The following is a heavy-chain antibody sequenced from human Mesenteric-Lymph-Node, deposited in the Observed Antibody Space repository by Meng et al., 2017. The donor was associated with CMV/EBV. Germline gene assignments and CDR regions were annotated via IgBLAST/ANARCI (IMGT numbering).Heavy chain of an antibody. CDR3: ARANDLDF. V-gene: IGHV3-30-3*01. J-gene: IGHJ4*02. CDR2: ISYDRTNT. CDR1: GLTFNIHA. Sequence: GESLKISCVASGLTFNIHAMHWVRQAPGKGLEWVAGISYDRTNTYYLESVKGRFTISRDNSMDTLYLQIHSLRVEDSAVYYCARANDLDFWGRGTLVTVSS.